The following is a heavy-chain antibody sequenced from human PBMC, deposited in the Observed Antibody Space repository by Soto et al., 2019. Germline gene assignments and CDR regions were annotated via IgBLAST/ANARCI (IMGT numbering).Heavy chain of an antibody. CDR3: ARDNGRPQLGGNYYYITDV. D-gene: IGHD3-3*02. J-gene: IGHJ6*02. Sequence: QVQLVQSGAEVKEPGSSVKVSCQASGGTFSSYALSWVRQAPGQGLEWMGGIIPLFRTPDYAQNFQGRVTITADESTSTAYMELSSLRTEDTAIYYCARDNGRPQLGGNYYYITDVWGQGTTITVSS. CDR2: IIPLFRTP. CDR1: GGTFSSYA. V-gene: IGHV1-69*12.